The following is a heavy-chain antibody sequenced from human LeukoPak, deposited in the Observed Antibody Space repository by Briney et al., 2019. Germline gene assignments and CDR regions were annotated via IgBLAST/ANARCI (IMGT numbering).Heavy chain of an antibody. CDR3: ARDRSGSYYPDAFDI. CDR2: INHSGST. Sequence: SETLSLTCAVYGGSFSGYYWSWIRQPPGKGLEWIGEINHSGSTNYNPSLKSRVTISVDTSKNQFSLKLSSVTAADTAVYYCARDRSGSYYPDAFDIWGQGTMVTVSS. V-gene: IGHV4-34*01. J-gene: IGHJ3*02. CDR1: GGSFSGYY. D-gene: IGHD1-26*01.